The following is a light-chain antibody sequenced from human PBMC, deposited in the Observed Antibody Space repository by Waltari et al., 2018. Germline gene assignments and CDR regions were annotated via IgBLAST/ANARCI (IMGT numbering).Light chain of an antibody. CDR1: QGFSSY. J-gene: IGKJ5*01. Sequence: AIRMTQSPSSLSASTGDRVTIPCRASQGFSSYLAWYQQQPGKAPKLLIYDASTLQSGGPSRFSGSGSGTDFTLTISGLQSEDFATYYGQQYYSYPWITFGQGTRLEIK. V-gene: IGKV1-8*01. CDR2: DAS. CDR3: QQYYSYPWIT.